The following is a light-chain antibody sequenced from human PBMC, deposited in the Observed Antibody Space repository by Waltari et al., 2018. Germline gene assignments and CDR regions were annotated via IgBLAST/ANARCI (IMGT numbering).Light chain of an antibody. CDR3: QQSYSTPFT. J-gene: IGKJ3*01. Sequence: DIQMTQSPSSLSASVGDRVTITCRASQSIRSYLNWYQQKPGKAPKPRIYAASSLQSGVPSRFSGSGSGTDFTLTISSLQPEDFATYYCQQSYSTPFTFGPGTKVDIK. CDR1: QSIRSY. V-gene: IGKV1-39*01. CDR2: AAS.